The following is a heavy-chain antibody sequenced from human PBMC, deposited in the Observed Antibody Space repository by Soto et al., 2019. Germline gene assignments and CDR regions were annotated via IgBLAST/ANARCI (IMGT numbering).Heavy chain of an antibody. Sequence: GASVKVSCKVSGSRFSNYFISWVLQAPGHGLEWLGRIIPIFNSTKYAQNFQGRVTITADKSTSTASLELSSLRSDDTAVYYCAREGRGKKAGYNGLVSLGYWGQGTLVTVSS. CDR2: IIPIFNST. CDR3: AREGRGKKAGYNGLVSLGY. J-gene: IGHJ4*02. CDR1: GSRFSNYF. V-gene: IGHV1-69*06. D-gene: IGHD2-2*02.